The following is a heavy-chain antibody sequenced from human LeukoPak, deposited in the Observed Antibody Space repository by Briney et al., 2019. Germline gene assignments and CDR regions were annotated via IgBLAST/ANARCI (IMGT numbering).Heavy chain of an antibody. CDR3: ARDPLGTRPGFDY. D-gene: IGHD1-1*01. Sequence: GGSLRLSCAASGFTFSDFYMSWTRQAPGKGLEWVAVISYDGSNKYYADSVKGRFTISRDNSKNTLYLQMNSLRAEDTAVYYCARDPLGTRPGFDYWGQGTLVTVSS. V-gene: IGHV3-30*03. CDR1: GFTFSDFY. CDR2: ISYDGSNK. J-gene: IGHJ4*02.